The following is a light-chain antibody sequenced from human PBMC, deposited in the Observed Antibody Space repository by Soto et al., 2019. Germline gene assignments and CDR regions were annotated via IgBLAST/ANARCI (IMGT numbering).Light chain of an antibody. V-gene: IGKV3-20*01. Sequence: EIVLTQSPGTLSLSPWERATLSCRASQRVSSSYLAWYQQKPGQAPRLLIYGAYSRATGIPDRFSGSGSGTDFTLTISRMEPADFALYYCQQYGSSPPYTFGQGTKLEIK. J-gene: IGKJ2*01. CDR3: QQYGSSPPYT. CDR2: GAY. CDR1: QRVSSSY.